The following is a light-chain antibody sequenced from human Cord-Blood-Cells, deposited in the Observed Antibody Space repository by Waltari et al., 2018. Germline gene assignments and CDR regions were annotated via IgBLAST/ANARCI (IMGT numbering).Light chain of an antibody. CDR3: CSYAGSYTL. J-gene: IGLJ2*01. Sequence: QSALTQPRSVSGSPGQSFTISCTGTSSDVGGYNYAPWYQQHPGKAHKLMISDVSTRPSGVPDRFSGSKSGNTASLTISGLQAEDEADYYCCSYAGSYTLFGGGTKLTVL. CDR1: SSDVGGYNY. V-gene: IGLV2-11*01. CDR2: DVS.